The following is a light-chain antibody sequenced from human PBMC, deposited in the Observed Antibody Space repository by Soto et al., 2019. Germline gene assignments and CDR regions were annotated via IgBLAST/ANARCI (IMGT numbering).Light chain of an antibody. Sequence: DIQMTQSPSSLSASVGDTVAISCRASETIDTSLNWYQHKPGKAPTLLIYDASSLHRVVPSRFSGSRSGRDFTLTITSLQREDFATYYCQQIYSLSANILGQGPRLAI. CDR1: ETIDTS. CDR3: QQIYSLSANI. CDR2: DAS. J-gene: IGKJ2*01. V-gene: IGKV1-39*01.